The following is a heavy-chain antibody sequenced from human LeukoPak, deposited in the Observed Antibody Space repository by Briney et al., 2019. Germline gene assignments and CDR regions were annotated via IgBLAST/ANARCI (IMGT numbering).Heavy chain of an antibody. D-gene: IGHD3-10*01. J-gene: IGHJ4*02. CDR1: GYTFTGYY. CDR3: ARDSRFGEYHFDY. V-gene: IGHV1-2*02. Sequence: ASVKVSCKASGYTFTGYYMHWVRQAPGQGLEWMGWINPNSGGTNYAQKFQGRVTMTRDTSISTAYMELSRLRSDDTAVYYCARDSRFGEYHFDYWGQGTLVTVSS. CDR2: INPNSGGT.